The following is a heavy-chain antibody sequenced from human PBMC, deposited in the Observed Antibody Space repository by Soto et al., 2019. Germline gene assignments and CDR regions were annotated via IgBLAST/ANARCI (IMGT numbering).Heavy chain of an antibody. CDR1: GDSIYSNW. D-gene: IGHD3-10*01. CDR2: IDHTGST. CDR3: AGSWTFYIER. J-gene: IGHJ4*02. Sequence: QLQLQESGPGLVKPSGTLSLTCRISGDSIYSNWWSWVRQPPGEGLEWIGAIDHTGSTNYNPSLRSRLTISVDRSKNQFSLRLNSMTAADTAVYFCAGSWTFYIERWGQVTLVTVSS. V-gene: IGHV4-4*02.